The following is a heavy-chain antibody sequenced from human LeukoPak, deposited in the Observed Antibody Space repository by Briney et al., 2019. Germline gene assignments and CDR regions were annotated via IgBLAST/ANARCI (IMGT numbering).Heavy chain of an antibody. D-gene: IGHD6-6*01. CDR3: APQEGSGIAARRRFDP. V-gene: IGHV3-53*01. CDR1: GFTVSSNY. J-gene: IGHJ5*02. CDR2: IYSGGST. Sequence: GGSLRLSCAASGFTVSSNYMSWVRQAPGKGLEWVSVIYSGGSTYYADSVKGRFTISRDNSKNTLYLQMNSLRAEDTAVYYCAPQEGSGIAARRRFDPWGQGTLVTVSS.